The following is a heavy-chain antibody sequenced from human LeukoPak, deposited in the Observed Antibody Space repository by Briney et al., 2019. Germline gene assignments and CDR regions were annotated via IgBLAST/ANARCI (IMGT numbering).Heavy chain of an antibody. V-gene: IGHV3-7*04. CDR3: ARDYYGSGWYGDY. D-gene: IGHD6-19*01. CDR1: GFTFSDSY. CDR2: IKQDGSEK. J-gene: IGHJ4*02. Sequence: GGSLRLSCAASGFTFSDSYMSWIRQAPGKGLEWVANIKQDGSEKFYVDSVKGRFTLSRDNAKNSLFLQMNSLGAEDTAVYYCARDYYGSGWYGDYWGQGTLVTVSS.